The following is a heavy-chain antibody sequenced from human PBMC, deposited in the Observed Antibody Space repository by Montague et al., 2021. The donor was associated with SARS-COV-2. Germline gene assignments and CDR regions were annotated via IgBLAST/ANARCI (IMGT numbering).Heavy chain of an antibody. Sequence: SETLSLTCTVSGDSISSFYWNWIRQPAGKGLEWIGRIYASGGTNYNPSLKSRVTISVDTSKNQFSLKLSSVTAAGTAVYYCARDIAVAGLFDYWGQGTLVTVSS. CDR2: IYASGGT. D-gene: IGHD6-19*01. J-gene: IGHJ4*02. V-gene: IGHV4-4*07. CDR3: ARDIAVAGLFDY. CDR1: GDSISSFY.